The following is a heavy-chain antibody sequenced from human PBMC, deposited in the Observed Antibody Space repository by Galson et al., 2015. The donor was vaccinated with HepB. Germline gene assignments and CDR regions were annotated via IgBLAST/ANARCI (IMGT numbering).Heavy chain of an antibody. CDR2: INPSGGST. Sequence: QSGAEVKKPGESLKISCKASGYTFTSYYMHWVRQTPGQGLEWMGIINPSGGSTSYAQKFQGRVTMTRDTSTSTVYMELSSLRSEDTAVYYCARYCYDFWSGYYTLKTYYYYYGMHVWGQGTTVTVSS. J-gene: IGHJ6*02. D-gene: IGHD3-3*01. CDR1: GYTFTSYY. CDR3: ARYCYDFWSGYYTLKTYYYYYGMHV. V-gene: IGHV1-46*01.